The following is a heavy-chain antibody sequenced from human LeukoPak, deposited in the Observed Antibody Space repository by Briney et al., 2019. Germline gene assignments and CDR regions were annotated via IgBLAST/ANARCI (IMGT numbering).Heavy chain of an antibody. D-gene: IGHD3-3*01. CDR2: IYSGGST. CDR1: GFTVSSNY. CDR3: ARDIPYDFWSGYYTH. V-gene: IGHV3-66*02. Sequence: PGGSLRLSCAASGFTVSSNYMGWVRQAPGKGLEWVSVIYSGGSTYYADSVKGRFTISRDNSKNTLYLQMNSLRAEDTAVYYCARDIPYDFWSGYYTHWGQGTLVTVSS. J-gene: IGHJ4*02.